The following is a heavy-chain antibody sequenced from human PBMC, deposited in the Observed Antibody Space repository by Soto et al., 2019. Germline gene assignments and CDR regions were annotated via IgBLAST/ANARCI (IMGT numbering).Heavy chain of an antibody. V-gene: IGHV4-4*07. Sequence: SSETLCVRWTVAGGSIIGYGGRWIRQPAGKGLEWIGRIYTSGSTNYNPSLKSRVTMSVDTSKNQFSLKLSSVTAADTAVYYCAREGSSWYALYYYGMDVWGQGTTVTVSS. CDR1: GGSIIGYG. D-gene: IGHD6-13*01. J-gene: IGHJ6*02. CDR2: IYTSGST. CDR3: AREGSSWYALYYYGMDV.